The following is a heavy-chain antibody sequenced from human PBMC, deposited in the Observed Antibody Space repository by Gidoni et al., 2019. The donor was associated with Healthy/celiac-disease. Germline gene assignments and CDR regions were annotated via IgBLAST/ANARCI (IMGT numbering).Heavy chain of an antibody. D-gene: IGHD3-16*01. Sequence: QVQMQESGTGLVKPSQTLSLPCTVSGCSISSGGYDWSWIRQHPGKGLEWIGYIYYSGSTYYSPSLKSRVTISGDTSKNQFSLKLSSVTAADTAVYYCASEPDYGWGQGTLVTVSS. CDR3: ASEPDYG. V-gene: IGHV4-31*03. J-gene: IGHJ4*02. CDR2: IYYSGST. CDR1: GCSISSGGYD.